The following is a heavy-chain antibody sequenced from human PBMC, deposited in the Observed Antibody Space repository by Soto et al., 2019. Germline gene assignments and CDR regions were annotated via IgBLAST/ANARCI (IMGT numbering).Heavy chain of an antibody. D-gene: IGHD5-12*01. J-gene: IGHJ4*02. CDR2: ISWNSGSI. V-gene: IGHV3-9*01. CDR3: AKDTDGYNVMYYFDY. CDR1: GFTFDDYA. Sequence: LRLSCAASGFTFDDYAMHWVRQAPGKGLEWVSGISWNSGSIGYADSVKGRFTISRDNAKNSLYLQMNSLRAEDTALYYCAKDTDGYNVMYYFDYGGQGTLVTVSS.